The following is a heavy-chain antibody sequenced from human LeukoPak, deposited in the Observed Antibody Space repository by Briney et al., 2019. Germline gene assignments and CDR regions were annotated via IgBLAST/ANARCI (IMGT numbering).Heavy chain of an antibody. CDR2: IIPIFGTA. CDR1: GGTFISYA. V-gene: IGHV1-69*13. CDR3: ARGDSSSWGGGWFDP. Sequence: SVKVSCKASGGTFISYAICWVRQARGQGLEWMGGIIPIFGTANYAQKFQGRVTITADESTSTAYMELSSLRSEDTAVYYCARGDSSSWGGGWFDPWGQGALVTVSS. J-gene: IGHJ5*02. D-gene: IGHD6-13*01.